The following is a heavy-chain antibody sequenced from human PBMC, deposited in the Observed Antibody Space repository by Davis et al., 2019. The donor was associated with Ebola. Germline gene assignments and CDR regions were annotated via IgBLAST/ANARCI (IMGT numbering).Heavy chain of an antibody. J-gene: IGHJ1*01. D-gene: IGHD5/OR15-5a*01. CDR3: ARGMSSTESQYFQH. Sequence: GESLKISCAASGFTVSSNYMSWVRQAPGKGLEWVSVIYSGGSTYYADSVKGRFTISRDNSKNTLYLQMNSLRAEDTAVYYCARGMSSTESQYFQHWGQGTLVTVSS. V-gene: IGHV3-53*01. CDR1: GFTVSSNY. CDR2: IYSGGST.